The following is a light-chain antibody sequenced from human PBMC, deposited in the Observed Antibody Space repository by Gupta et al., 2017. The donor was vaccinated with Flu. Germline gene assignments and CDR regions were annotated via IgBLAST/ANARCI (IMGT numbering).Light chain of an antibody. CDR1: KIGRNY. CDR2: GKK. J-gene: IGLJ1*01. V-gene: IGLV3-19*01. Sequence: GETAKMTCLGDKIGRNYGHWYQQRPGQAPVLVVYGKKIRPSGIPDRFSGSISGNTATLTITRAEVDDEADYYCQTRDSSCNHYVFGGGTKVTVL. CDR3: QTRDSSCNHYV.